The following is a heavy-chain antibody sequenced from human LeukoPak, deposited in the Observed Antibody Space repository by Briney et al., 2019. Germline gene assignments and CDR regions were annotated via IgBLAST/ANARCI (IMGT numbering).Heavy chain of an antibody. V-gene: IGHV1-69*05. D-gene: IGHD3-10*01. CDR3: ARDGGSGSTYYMDV. J-gene: IGHJ6*03. CDR2: IIPIFGTA. Sequence: SVKVSCKASGGTFSSYAISWVRQAPGQRLEWMGRIIPIFGTANYAQKFQGRVTITTDESTSTAYMELSSLRSEDTAVYYCARDGGSGSTYYMDVWGKGTTLTASS. CDR1: GGTFSSYA.